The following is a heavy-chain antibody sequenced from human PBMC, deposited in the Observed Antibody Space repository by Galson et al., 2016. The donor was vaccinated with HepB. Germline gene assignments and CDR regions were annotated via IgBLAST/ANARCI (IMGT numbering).Heavy chain of an antibody. CDR1: GGSISSYY. D-gene: IGHD7-27*01. CDR3: ARGGINWDWYFDL. V-gene: IGHV4-59*01. Sequence: ETLSLTCTVSGGSISSYYWSWIRQPPGKGLDWVGYIYYTGSTNYNPSLKSRVTISIDTSKNQFSLKLSSVTAADTAVYYCARGGINWDWYFDLWGRGTLVTVSS. J-gene: IGHJ2*01. CDR2: IYYTGST.